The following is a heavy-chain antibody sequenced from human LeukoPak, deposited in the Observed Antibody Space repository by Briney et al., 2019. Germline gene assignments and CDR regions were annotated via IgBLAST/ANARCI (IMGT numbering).Heavy chain of an antibody. CDR3: ARDYYGDYDY. CDR1: GGSIGSGHYY. Sequence: SQTLSLTCTVSGGSIGSGHYYWSWIRQPPGKGLEWIGYIYYSGSTYYSPSLKSRVTMSVDTSKSQFSLKLTSVTAADTAVYYCARDYYGDYDYWGQGTLVTVSS. J-gene: IGHJ4*02. CDR2: IYYSGST. V-gene: IGHV4-30-4*01. D-gene: IGHD4-17*01.